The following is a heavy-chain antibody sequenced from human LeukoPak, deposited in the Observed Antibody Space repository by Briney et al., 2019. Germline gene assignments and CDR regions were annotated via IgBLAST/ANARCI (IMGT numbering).Heavy chain of an antibody. CDR1: GGSISSSSYY. CDR2: IYYSGST. J-gene: IGHJ3*02. D-gene: IGHD5-12*01. V-gene: IGHV4-39*07. Sequence: SETLSLTCTVSGGSISSSSYYWGWIRQPPGKGLEWIGSIYYSGSTYYNPSLKSRVTISVDTSKNQFSLKLSSVTAADTAVYYCARVSKRLRLPFRERTSFDAFDIWGQGTMVTVSS. CDR3: ARVSKRLRLPFRERTSFDAFDI.